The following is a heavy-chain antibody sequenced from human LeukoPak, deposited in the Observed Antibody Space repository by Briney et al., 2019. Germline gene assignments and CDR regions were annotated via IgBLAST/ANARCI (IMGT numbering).Heavy chain of an antibody. D-gene: IGHD3-22*01. V-gene: IGHV3-48*03. CDR3: AKDRVYYDSSGYSLAFDI. CDR1: GFTFSSYE. CDR2: ISSSGSTI. Sequence: GGSLRLSCAASGFTFSSYEMNWVRQAPGKGLEWVSYISSSGSTIYYADSVKGRFTISRDNSKNTLYLQMNSLRAEDTAVYYCAKDRVYYDSSGYSLAFDIWGQGTMVTVSS. J-gene: IGHJ3*02.